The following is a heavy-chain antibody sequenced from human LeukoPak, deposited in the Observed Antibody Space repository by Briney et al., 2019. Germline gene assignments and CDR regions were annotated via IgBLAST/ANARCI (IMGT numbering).Heavy chain of an antibody. CDR2: IDPDSGGT. CDR3: AREYYDTSGTKFAFDI. D-gene: IGHD3-22*01. CDR1: GYTFTAYY. V-gene: IGHV1-2*02. Sequence: ASVKVSCRASGYTFTAYYLHWVRQAPGQGLEWMGCIDPDSGGTKSAQKFQGRVTMTRDTSINTASMELSRLRSDDTAVYYCAREYYDTSGTKFAFDIWGQRTMVTVSS. J-gene: IGHJ3*02.